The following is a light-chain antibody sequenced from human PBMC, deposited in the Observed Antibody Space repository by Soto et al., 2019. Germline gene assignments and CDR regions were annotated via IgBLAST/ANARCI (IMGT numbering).Light chain of an antibody. J-gene: IGLJ2*01. CDR1: SSDVGGYNY. CDR2: EVS. CDR3: SSYTSSSTVV. Sequence: QSALTQPASVSGSPVQSITISCTGTSSDVGGYNYVSWYHQLPGKAPKLMIYEVSNRPSGVSNRFSGSKSGNTASLTISGLQAEDEADYYCSSYTSSSTVVFGGGTKVTVL. V-gene: IGLV2-14*01.